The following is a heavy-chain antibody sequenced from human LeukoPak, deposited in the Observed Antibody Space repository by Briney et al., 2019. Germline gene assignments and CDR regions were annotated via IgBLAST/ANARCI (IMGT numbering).Heavy chain of an antibody. CDR3: ARVEVTSSWYSIDY. Sequence: PSETLSLTCTVSGGSISSYYWSWIRQPPGKGLEWIGYIYYSGSTNYNPSLKSRVIISVDTSKNQFSLKLTSVTAADTAVYYCARVEVTSSWYSIDYWGQGILVTVSS. J-gene: IGHJ4*02. CDR2: IYYSGST. D-gene: IGHD6-13*01. V-gene: IGHV4-59*01. CDR1: GGSISSYY.